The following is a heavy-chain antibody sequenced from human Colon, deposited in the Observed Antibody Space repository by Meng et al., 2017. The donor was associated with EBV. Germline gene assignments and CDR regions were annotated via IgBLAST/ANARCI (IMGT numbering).Heavy chain of an antibody. CDR2: IYHSGST. Sequence: QRQRQAAVPGRVKPSGTLSLTGSVSGGSLSSRNWWSWVRQPPGKGLEWIGEIYHSGSTNYNPSLKSRVTISVDESKNQFSLRLSSVTAADTAVYYCARVGAYCGGDCYHPRWGQGTLVTVSS. D-gene: IGHD2-21*02. J-gene: IGHJ4*02. V-gene: IGHV4-4*02. CDR3: ARVGAYCGGDCYHPR. CDR1: GGSLSSRNW.